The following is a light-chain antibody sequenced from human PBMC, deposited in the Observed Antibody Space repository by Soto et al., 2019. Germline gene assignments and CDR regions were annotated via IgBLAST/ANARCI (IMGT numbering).Light chain of an antibody. CDR1: SSDVGGYNY. J-gene: IGLJ3*02. CDR3: NSYTTSSTLV. CDR2: NVS. Sequence: QSALTQPASVSGSPGQSITISYTGSSSDVGGYNYVSWYQHHPGKAPKLLIYNVSDRPSGVSNRFSGSKSGNTASLTISGLQAEDEAVYYCNSYTTSSTLVFGGGTKLTVL. V-gene: IGLV2-14*03.